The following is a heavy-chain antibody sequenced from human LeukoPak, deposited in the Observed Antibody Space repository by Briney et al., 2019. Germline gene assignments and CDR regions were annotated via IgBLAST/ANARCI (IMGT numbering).Heavy chain of an antibody. Sequence: ASVKVSCKASGYTFTGYYMHWVRQAPGQGLEWMGWINPNSGGTNYAQKFQGRVTMTRDTSISTAYMELSRLTSDDPAVYYCARDLELGPTGTNRPLSRKNWFDPWGQGTLVTVSS. CDR1: GYTFTGYY. V-gene: IGHV1-2*02. CDR3: ARDLELGPTGTNRPLSRKNWFDP. D-gene: IGHD1-1*01. J-gene: IGHJ5*02. CDR2: INPNSGGT.